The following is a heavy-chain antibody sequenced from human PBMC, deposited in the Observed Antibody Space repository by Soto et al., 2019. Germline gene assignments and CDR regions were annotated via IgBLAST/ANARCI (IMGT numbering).Heavy chain of an antibody. V-gene: IGHV3-30-3*01. Sequence: QVQLVESGEGVVQPGRSLRLSCAASGFIFSNYAMHWVRQAPGKGLEWVAVISNDGSNKYHADSVKGRFTISRDNSKNTLYLQMNSLRAEDTAVYYCARAVSVISLIDYWGQGTRVTVAA. CDR1: GFIFSNYA. J-gene: IGHJ4*02. CDR2: ISNDGSNK. D-gene: IGHD2-21*01. CDR3: ARAVSVISLIDY.